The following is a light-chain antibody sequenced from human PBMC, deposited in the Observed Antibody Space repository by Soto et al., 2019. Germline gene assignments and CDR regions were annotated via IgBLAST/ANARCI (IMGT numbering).Light chain of an antibody. Sequence: DIPMTQSPSSLSASVGDRVTITCRASQSVSSYLNWYDQKPGKAPRLLISGASSLQSGVPSRVSGSGSVTDFTLSISSLQPEDFATYYCQQSHSPPWTFGQGTKVEI. CDR3: QQSHSPPWT. V-gene: IGKV1-39*01. CDR2: GAS. J-gene: IGKJ1*01. CDR1: QSVSSY.